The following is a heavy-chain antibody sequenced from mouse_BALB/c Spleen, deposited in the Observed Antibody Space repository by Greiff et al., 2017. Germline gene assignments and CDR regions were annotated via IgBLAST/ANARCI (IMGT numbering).Heavy chain of an antibody. V-gene: IGHV14-3*02. J-gene: IGHJ2*01. Sequence: VQLKESGAELVKPGASVKLSCTASGFNIKDTYMHWVKQRPEQGLEWIGRIDPANGNTKYDPKFQGKATITADTSSNTAYLQLSSLTSEDTAVYYCASHEGFFDYWGQGTTLTVSS. CDR2: IDPANGNT. CDR1: GFNIKDTY. CDR3: ASHEGFFDY.